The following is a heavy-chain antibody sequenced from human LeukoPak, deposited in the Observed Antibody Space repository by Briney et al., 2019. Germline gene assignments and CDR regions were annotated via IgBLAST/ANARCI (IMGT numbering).Heavy chain of an antibody. CDR3: TRDPQALDF. V-gene: IGHV3-48*01. CDR2: INRYTTTT. J-gene: IGHJ4*02. Sequence: PGGSLRLSCAASGFSFSSYSMNWVRQAPGKGLERVAYINRYTTTTYYADPVKGRFTISRDNAKNSLYLQMNSLRVEDTAVYFCTRDPQALDFWGQGTLVTVSS. CDR1: GFSFSSYS.